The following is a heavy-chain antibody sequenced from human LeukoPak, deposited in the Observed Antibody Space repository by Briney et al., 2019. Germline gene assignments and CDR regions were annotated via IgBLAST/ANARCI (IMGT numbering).Heavy chain of an antibody. Sequence: GGSLRLSCAASGFILNNHAMTWVRQAPGQGLQWISVISGSGRTIEYEDSVKGRFTISRDNSKNTVSLQMNNLRAEDTAIYYCAKNVMVKRYIDYWGQGTPVTVSS. CDR3: AKNVMVKRYIDY. D-gene: IGHD5-18*01. V-gene: IGHV3-23*01. CDR2: ISGSGRTI. CDR1: GFILNNHA. J-gene: IGHJ4*02.